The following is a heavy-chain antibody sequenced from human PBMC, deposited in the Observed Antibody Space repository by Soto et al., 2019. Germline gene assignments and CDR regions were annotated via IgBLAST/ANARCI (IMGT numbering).Heavy chain of an antibody. D-gene: IGHD5-12*01. Sequence: SETLSLTCAVSGGSISSGGYSWSWIRQPPGKGLEWIGYIYHSGSTYYNPSLKSRATISVDRSKNQFSLKLSSVTAADTAVYYCAAGGGLPRYYWGQGTLVTVSS. CDR2: IYHSGST. J-gene: IGHJ4*02. V-gene: IGHV4-30-2*01. CDR1: GGSISSGGYS. CDR3: AAGGGLPRYY.